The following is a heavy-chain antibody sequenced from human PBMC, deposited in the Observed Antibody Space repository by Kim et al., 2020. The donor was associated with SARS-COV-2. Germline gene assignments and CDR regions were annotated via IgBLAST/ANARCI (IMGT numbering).Heavy chain of an antibody. V-gene: IGHV4-59*13. Sequence: SETLSLTCTVSGGSISSYCWSWIRQPPGKGLEWIGFIDYSGTTEYSPPLKSRVTMSADTSTNQVSLKVSSVTAADSAVYYCARGSPHWRLGLLDYWGQGTLVTVSS. CDR1: GGSISSYC. CDR2: IDYSGTT. J-gene: IGHJ4*02. D-gene: IGHD1-1*01. CDR3: ARGSPHWRLGLLDY.